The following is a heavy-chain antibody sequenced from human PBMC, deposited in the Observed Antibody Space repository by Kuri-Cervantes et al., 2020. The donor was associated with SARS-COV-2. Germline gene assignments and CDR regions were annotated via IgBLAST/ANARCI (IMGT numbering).Heavy chain of an antibody. CDR3: ARVHSYGPQDYYYYGMDV. CDR2: ISSSSSYI. D-gene: IGHD5-18*01. V-gene: IGHV3-21*01. CDR1: GFTFSSYS. Sequence: GGSLRLSCAASGFTFSSYSMNWVRQAPGKGLERVSSISSSSSYIYYADSVKGRFTISRDNAKNSLYLQMNSLRAEDTAVYYCARVHSYGPQDYYYYGMDVWGQGTRSPSP. J-gene: IGHJ6*02.